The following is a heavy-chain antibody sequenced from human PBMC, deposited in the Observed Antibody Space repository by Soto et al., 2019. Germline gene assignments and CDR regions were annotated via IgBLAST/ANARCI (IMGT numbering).Heavy chain of an antibody. J-gene: IGHJ4*02. CDR3: ARGRFLEWLLLDFDY. D-gene: IGHD3-3*01. Sequence: GGSLRLSCAASGFTFSSYAMTWVRQAPGKGLEWVSAISGSGTRTYYADSVKGRFTVSRDNSKSTLDLQMNSLRAEDTAVYYCARGRFLEWLLLDFDYWGQGTLVTVSS. V-gene: IGHV3-23*01. CDR2: ISGSGTRT. CDR1: GFTFSSYA.